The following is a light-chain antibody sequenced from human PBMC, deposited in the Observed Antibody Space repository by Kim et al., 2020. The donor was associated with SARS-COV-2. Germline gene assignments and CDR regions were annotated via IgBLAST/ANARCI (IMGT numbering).Light chain of an antibody. CDR2: QDK. Sequence: SESPGQAANITCSGPKMGDKYVSWYQQKTGQSPLLVIYQDKKRPSVIPERFSGSNSGNTATLTISGAQPLDEADYYCQSWDSSTVVFGGGTELTVL. CDR1: KMGDKY. CDR3: QSWDSSTVV. J-gene: IGLJ3*02. V-gene: IGLV3-1*01.